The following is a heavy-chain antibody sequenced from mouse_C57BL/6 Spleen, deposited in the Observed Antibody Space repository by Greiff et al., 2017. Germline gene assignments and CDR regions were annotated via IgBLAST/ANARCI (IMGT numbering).Heavy chain of an antibody. CDR1: GYTFTSYW. CDR2: IYPGSGST. CDR3: ALDSSGYKGFAY. V-gene: IGHV1-55*01. J-gene: IGHJ3*01. Sequence: VQLQQPGAELVKPGASVKMSCKASGYTFTSYWITWVKQRPGQGLEWIGDIYPGSGSTNYKEKFKSKATLTVDTSSSTAYMQLSSLTSEDSAVYYGALDSSGYKGFAYWGQGTLVTVSA. D-gene: IGHD3-2*02.